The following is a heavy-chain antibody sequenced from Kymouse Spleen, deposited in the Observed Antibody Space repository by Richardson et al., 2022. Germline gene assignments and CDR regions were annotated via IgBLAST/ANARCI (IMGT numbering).Heavy chain of an antibody. CDR3: AVRGYSYGYRDY. CDR1: GGSISSYY. Sequence: QVQLQESGPGLVKPSETLSLTCTVSGGSISSYYWSWIRQPPGKGLEWIGYIYYSGSTNYNPSLKSRVTISVDTSKNQFSLKLSSVTAADTAVYYCAVRGYSYGYRDYWGQGTLVTVSS. D-gene: IGHD5-18,IGHD5-18*01. CDR2: IYYSGST. J-gene: IGHJ4*02. V-gene: IGHV4-59*01.